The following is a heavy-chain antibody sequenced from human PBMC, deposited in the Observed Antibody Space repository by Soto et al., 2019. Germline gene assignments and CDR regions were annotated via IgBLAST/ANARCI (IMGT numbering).Heavy chain of an antibody. CDR2: IYDTGISGYTPST. V-gene: IGHV4-59*01. J-gene: IGHJ6*02. CDR1: GGSIASAY. Sequence: KASETLSLTCTVSGGSIASAYWSWIRRPPGKGLEWIAYIYDTGISGYTPSTSYNPSLKSRVTMSVDTSKSQFSLKLASVTAADTAVYYCARGEDAFFYYGLDVWGQGITITVSS. CDR3: ARGEDAFFYYGLDV.